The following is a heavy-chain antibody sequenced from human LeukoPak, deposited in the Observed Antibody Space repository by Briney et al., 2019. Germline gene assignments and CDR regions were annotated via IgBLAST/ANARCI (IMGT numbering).Heavy chain of an antibody. J-gene: IGHJ1*01. CDR3: ARDYYGSIDL. Sequence: GGSLRLSCVASGFTFGNHWMHWVRQAPGKELVCISRINNDGSTVYADSVAGRFTISRDNARNTLYLQMNTLRVEDTAVYYCARDYYGSIDLWGQGTLVTVSS. D-gene: IGHD3-10*01. CDR2: INNDGST. CDR1: GFTFGNHW. V-gene: IGHV3-74*01.